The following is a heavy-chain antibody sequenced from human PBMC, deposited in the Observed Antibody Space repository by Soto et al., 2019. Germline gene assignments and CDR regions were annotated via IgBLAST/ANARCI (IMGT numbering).Heavy chain of an antibody. CDR2: IYHSVST. V-gene: IGHV4-31*03. J-gene: IGHJ3*02. CDR3: ARDSTIAARVFDI. CDR1: GGSISSGGYY. Sequence: TLSLTCIVSGGSISSGGYYWNWIRQHPGKGLEWIGYIYHSVSTNYNQSLKSRITISLDTCKNQLSLRLSSVTAADTAVYYCARDSTIAARVFDIWGQGTMVT. D-gene: IGHD6-6*01.